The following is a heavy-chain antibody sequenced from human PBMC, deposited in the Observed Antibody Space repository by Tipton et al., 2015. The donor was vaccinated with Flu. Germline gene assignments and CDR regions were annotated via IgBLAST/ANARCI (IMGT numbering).Heavy chain of an antibody. D-gene: IGHD4-11*01. Sequence: GLVKPSETLSLTCTVSGGSISCYYWSWIRQPPGKGLEWIGYIYYSGSTNYNPSLKSRVTISVDTSKNQFSLNLSSVTAADTAVYYCARGGTVRNGMDIWGQGTTVTVSS. J-gene: IGHJ6*02. CDR1: GGSISCYY. CDR3: ARGGTVRNGMDI. V-gene: IGHV4-59*01. CDR2: IYYSGST.